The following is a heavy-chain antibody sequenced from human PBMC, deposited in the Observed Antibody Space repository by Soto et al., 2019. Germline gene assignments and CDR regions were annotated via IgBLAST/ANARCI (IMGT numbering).Heavy chain of an antibody. D-gene: IGHD2-15*01. CDR3: ARADCSGGSCYSEVGYYYGTEV. V-gene: IGHV1-46*01. J-gene: IGHJ6*02. Sequence: ASVKVSWKASGYTFTSYYMHWVRQSPGQGLEWMGIINPSGVSTSYAQKFQGRVTMTRDTSTSTVYMELSRLRSEDTAVYYCARADCSGGSCYSEVGYYYGTEVWGQGTTVTVSS. CDR2: INPSGVST. CDR1: GYTFTSYY.